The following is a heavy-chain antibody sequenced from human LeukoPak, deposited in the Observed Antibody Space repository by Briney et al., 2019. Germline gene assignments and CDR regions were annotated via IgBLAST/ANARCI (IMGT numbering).Heavy chain of an antibody. CDR3: ARDFGDSWQQLVRDPDY. J-gene: IGHJ4*02. CDR2: ISSSGSTI. CDR1: GFTFSDYY. D-gene: IGHD6-13*01. Sequence: PGGSLRLSCAASGFTFSDYYMSWIRQAPGKGLEWVSYISSSGSTIYYADSVKGRFTISRDNAKNSLYLQMNSLRAEDTAVYYCARDFGDSWQQLVRDPDYWGQGTLVTVSS. V-gene: IGHV3-11*04.